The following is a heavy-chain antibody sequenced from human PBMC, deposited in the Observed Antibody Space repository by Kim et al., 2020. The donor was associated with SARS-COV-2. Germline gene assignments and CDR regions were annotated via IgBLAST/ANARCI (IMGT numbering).Heavy chain of an antibody. V-gene: IGHV3-13*04. CDR3: ARDKDNGMDV. CDR1: GFTFSGHD. J-gene: IGHJ6*02. Sequence: GGSLRLSCAASGFTFSGHDMHWVRQVTGKGLEWVSAIGVGGDTYYSDSVKGRFTISRENAKNSLYLQMNRLRADYRAVYYCARDKDNGMDVWGQGTTVTVSS. CDR2: IGVGGDT.